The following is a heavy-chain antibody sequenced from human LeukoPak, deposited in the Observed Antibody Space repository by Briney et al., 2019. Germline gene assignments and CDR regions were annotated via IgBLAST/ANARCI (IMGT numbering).Heavy chain of an antibody. CDR3: AREDNFGPTVQLERRGWFDP. J-gene: IGHJ5*02. Sequence: SQTLSLTCAISGDSVSSNSAAWNWIRQSPSRGLEWLGRTYYRSKWYNDYAVSVKSRITINPDTSKNQFSLQLNSVTPEDTAVYYCAREDNFGPTVQLERRGWFDPWGQGTLVTVSS. CDR1: GDSVSSNSAA. D-gene: IGHD1-1*01. CDR2: TYYRSKWYN. V-gene: IGHV6-1*01.